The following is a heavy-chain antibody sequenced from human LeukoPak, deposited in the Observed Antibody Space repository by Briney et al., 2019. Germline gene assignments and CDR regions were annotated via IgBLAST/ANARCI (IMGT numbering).Heavy chain of an antibody. J-gene: IGHJ4*02. Sequence: SETLSLTCAVYGGSFSGYYWSWIRQPPGKGLEWIGYIYYSGSTYYNPSLKSRVTISVDTSKNQFSLKLSSVTAADTAVYYCARADYGDYVSWGQGTLVTVSS. CDR2: IYYSGST. D-gene: IGHD4-17*01. CDR1: GGSFSGYY. V-gene: IGHV4-30-4*08. CDR3: ARADYGDYVS.